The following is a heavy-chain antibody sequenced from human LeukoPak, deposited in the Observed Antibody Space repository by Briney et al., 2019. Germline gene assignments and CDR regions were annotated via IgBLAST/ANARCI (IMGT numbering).Heavy chain of an antibody. J-gene: IGHJ4*02. CDR2: FDPEDGET. Sequence: ASVKVSCKVSGYTLTEIFMHWVRQAPGKGLEWMGGFDPEDGETIYAQKFQGRVTMTEDTSTDTAYMELSSLRSEDTAVYYCATYYYDSSGYYGFDYWGQGTLVTVSS. CDR1: GYTLTEIF. CDR3: ATYYYDSSGYYGFDY. D-gene: IGHD3-22*01. V-gene: IGHV1-24*01.